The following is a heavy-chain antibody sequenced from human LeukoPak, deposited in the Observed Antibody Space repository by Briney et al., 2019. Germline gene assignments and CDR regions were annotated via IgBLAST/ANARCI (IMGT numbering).Heavy chain of an antibody. CDR3: ARDLGPSGARGRTDY. J-gene: IGHJ4*02. CDR2: IYHSGST. V-gene: IGHV4-4*02. D-gene: IGHD3-10*01. CDR1: GGSISSSNW. Sequence: SETLSLTCAVSGGSISSSNWWSWVRQPPGKGLEWIGEIYHSGSTNYNPSLKSRVTISVDKSKNQFSLKLSSVTAADTAVYYCARDLGPSGARGRTDYWGQGTLVTVSS.